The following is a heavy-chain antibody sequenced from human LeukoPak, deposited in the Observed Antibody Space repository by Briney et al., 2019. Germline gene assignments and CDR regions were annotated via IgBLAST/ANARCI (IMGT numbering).Heavy chain of an antibody. D-gene: IGHD6-19*01. CDR2: IQHGGGNQ. V-gene: IGHV3-30*02. Sequence: GGSLRLSCAASGFTFSTYGMSWVRQAPGKGLEWVASIQHGGGNQYYVDSVKGRFTISRDNSKNTLYLQMNSLRTEDTAVYYCAKREAVAAMSDFDYWGQGTLVTVSS. J-gene: IGHJ4*02. CDR3: AKREAVAAMSDFDY. CDR1: GFTFSTYG.